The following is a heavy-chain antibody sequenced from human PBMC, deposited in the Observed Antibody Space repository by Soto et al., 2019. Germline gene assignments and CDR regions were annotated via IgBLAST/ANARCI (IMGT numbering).Heavy chain of an antibody. CDR1: GGSISSGDYY. D-gene: IGHD4-17*01. J-gene: IGHJ5*02. V-gene: IGHV4-30-4*01. CDR3: ARVAHPTTVVGGDWFDP. Sequence: QVQLQESGPGLVKPSQTLSLTCTVSGGSISSGDYYWSWIRQPPGKGLEWIGYIYHTGSAYYNPSLKSRVAISVDTSKNQFSLKLNSVTAADTAVYYCARVAHPTTVVGGDWFDPWGQGTLVTVSS. CDR2: IYHTGSA.